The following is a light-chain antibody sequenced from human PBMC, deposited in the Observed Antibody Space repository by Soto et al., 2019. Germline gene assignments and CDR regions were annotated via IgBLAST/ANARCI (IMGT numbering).Light chain of an antibody. J-gene: IGLJ2*01. CDR3: SSYAGSRTLV. V-gene: IGLV2-14*01. Sequence: QSVLTQPASVSGSPGQSVTISCTGTSSDVGGYDYVSWYQQHPGKAPKLMIYDVTNRPSGFSNRFSGSKSGNTASLTISGLQAEDDADYYCSSYAGSRTLVFGGGTKLTVL. CDR1: SSDVGGYDY. CDR2: DVT.